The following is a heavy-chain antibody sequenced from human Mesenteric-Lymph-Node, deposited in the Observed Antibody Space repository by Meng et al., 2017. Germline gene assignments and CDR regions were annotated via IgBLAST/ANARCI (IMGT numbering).Heavy chain of an antibody. Sequence: SETLSLTCTVSGGSISSGGYYWSWIRQHPGKGLEWIGYIYYSGSTYYNPSLKSRVTISVDTSKNQFSLKLSSVTAADTAVYYCARGLRGVSYGYIDYWGQGTLVTVSS. J-gene: IGHJ4*02. CDR1: GGSISSGGYY. CDR3: ARGLRGVSYGYIDY. V-gene: IGHV4-31*03. CDR2: IYYSGST. D-gene: IGHD5-18*01.